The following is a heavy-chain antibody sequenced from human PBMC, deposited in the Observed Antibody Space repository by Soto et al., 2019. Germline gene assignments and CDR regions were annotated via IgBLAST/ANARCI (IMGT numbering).Heavy chain of an antibody. J-gene: IGHJ4*02. CDR1: GYTFTSYA. CDR3: ARAQQWPKWGYFDY. Sequence: QVQLVQSGAEVKKPGASVKVSCKASGYTFTSYAMHWVRQAPGQRLEWMGWINAGNGNTKYSQKFQGRVTITRDTFXSTAYMELSSLRSEDTAVYYCARAQQWPKWGYFDYWGQGTLVTVSS. D-gene: IGHD6-19*01. CDR2: INAGNGNT. V-gene: IGHV1-3*01.